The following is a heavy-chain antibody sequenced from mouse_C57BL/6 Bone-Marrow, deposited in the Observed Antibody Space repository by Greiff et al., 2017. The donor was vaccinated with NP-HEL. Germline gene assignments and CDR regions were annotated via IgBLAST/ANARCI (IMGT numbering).Heavy chain of an antibody. CDR3: ARRDDYDAFAY. CDR1: GFTFSDYY. CDR2: ISNGGGST. D-gene: IGHD2-4*01. Sequence: EVQLVESGGGLVQPGGSLKLSCAASGFTFSDYYVYWVRQTPEKRLEWVAYISNGGGSTYYPDTVKGRFTISRDNAKNTLYLQMSRLKSEDTAMYYCARRDDYDAFAYWGQGTLVTVSA. V-gene: IGHV5-12*01. J-gene: IGHJ3*01.